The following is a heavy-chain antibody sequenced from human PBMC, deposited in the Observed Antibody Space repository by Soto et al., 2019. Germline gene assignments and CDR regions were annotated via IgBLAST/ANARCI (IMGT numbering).Heavy chain of an antibody. J-gene: IGHJ4*02. Sequence: QVQLQQWGAGLLKPSETLSLTCAVYGGSFSGYYWSWIRQPPGKGLEWIGEINHSGSTNYNPSLKSRVTISVDTSKNQFSLKLSSVTAADTAVYYCARGWGVSNGTTTHLGDYWGQGTLVTVSS. CDR1: GGSFSGYY. V-gene: IGHV4-34*01. CDR3: ARGWGVSNGTTTHLGDY. D-gene: IGHD1-1*01. CDR2: INHSGST.